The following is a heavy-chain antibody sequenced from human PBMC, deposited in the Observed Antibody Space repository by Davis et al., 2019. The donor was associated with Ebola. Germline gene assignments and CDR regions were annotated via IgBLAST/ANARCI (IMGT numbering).Heavy chain of an antibody. D-gene: IGHD3-3*01. CDR3: ARGSSSYDFWSGYSY. Sequence: MPSETLSLTCAVYGGSFSGYYWSWIRQPPGKGLEWIGEINHSGSTNYNPSLKSRVTISVDTSKNQFSLKLSSVTAADTAVYYCARGSSSYDFWSGYSYWGQGTLVTVSS. J-gene: IGHJ4*02. V-gene: IGHV4-34*01. CDR2: INHSGST. CDR1: GGSFSGYY.